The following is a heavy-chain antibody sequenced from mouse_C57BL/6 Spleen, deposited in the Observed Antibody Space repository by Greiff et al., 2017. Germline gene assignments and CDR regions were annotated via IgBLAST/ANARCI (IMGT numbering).Heavy chain of an antibody. D-gene: IGHD1-1*01. Sequence: QVQLQQPGAELVKPGASVKMSCKASGYTFTSYWINWVKQRPGQGLEWIGDIYPGSGSTNYNEKFKSKATLTVDKSSITAYMQLSSLTSEASAVYYCASSPSHYYASSPFDYWGQGTPLTVSS. V-gene: IGHV1-55*01. CDR1: GYTFTSYW. J-gene: IGHJ2*01. CDR3: ASSPSHYYASSPFDY. CDR2: IYPGSGST.